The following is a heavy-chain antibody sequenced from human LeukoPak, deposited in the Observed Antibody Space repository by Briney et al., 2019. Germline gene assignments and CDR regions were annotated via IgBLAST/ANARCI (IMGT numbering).Heavy chain of an antibody. J-gene: IGHJ4*02. CDR2: IYTSGST. CDR3: ARDSGHYYDSSGYYDY. D-gene: IGHD3-22*01. Sequence: SETLSLTCTVSGGSISSGSYYWSWIRQPGGKGLEWIGRIYTSGSTNYNPSLESRVTISVDTSKNQFSLKLSSVTAADTAVYYCARDSGHYYDSSGYYDYWGQGTLVTVSS. V-gene: IGHV4-61*02. CDR1: GGSISSGSYY.